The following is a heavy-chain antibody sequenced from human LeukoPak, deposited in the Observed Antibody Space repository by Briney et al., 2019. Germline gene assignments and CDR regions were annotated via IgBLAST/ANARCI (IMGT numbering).Heavy chain of an antibody. CDR2: IYYSGST. J-gene: IGHJ3*02. CDR1: GGSISSYY. V-gene: IGHV4-59*12. Sequence: SETLSLTCTVSGGSISSYYWSWIRQPPGKGLEWIGYIYYSGSTNYNPSLKSRVTISVDTSKNQFSLKLSSVTAADTAVYYCARFRYGGYRDAFDIWGQGTMVTVSS. CDR3: ARFRYGGYRDAFDI. D-gene: IGHD5-12*01.